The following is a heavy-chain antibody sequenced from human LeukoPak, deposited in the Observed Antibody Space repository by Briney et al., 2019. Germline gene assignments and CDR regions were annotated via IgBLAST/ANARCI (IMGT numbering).Heavy chain of an antibody. D-gene: IGHD3-22*01. CDR3: ALSTFDDSSGYYPY. V-gene: IGHV1-69*05. CDR2: IIPIFGTA. Sequence: GASVKVSCKASGGTFSSYAISWVRQAPGQGLEWMGGIIPIFGTANYAQKFQGRVTITTDESTSTAYMELSSLRSEDTAVYYCALSTFDDSSGYYPYWGQGTLVTVSP. CDR1: GGTFSSYA. J-gene: IGHJ4*02.